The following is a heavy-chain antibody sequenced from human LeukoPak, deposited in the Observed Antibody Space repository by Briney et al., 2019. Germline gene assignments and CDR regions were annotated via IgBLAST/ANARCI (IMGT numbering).Heavy chain of an antibody. CDR1: GFTFSNYW. J-gene: IGHJ3*02. CDR3: AREEI. V-gene: IGHV3-7*01. Sequence: PGGSLRLSCAASGFTFSNYWMSWVRQAPGKGLEWVATINQDGSQKYYVDSVKGRFTISRDNAKSSLYLQMNSLRAEDTAVYYCAREEIWGQGTMVTVSS. CDR2: INQDGSQK.